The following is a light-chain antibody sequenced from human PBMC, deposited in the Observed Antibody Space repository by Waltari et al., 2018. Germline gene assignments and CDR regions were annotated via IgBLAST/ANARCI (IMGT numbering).Light chain of an antibody. J-gene: IGLJ2*01. V-gene: IGLV2-14*03. CDR1: TSAFGAYTF. CDR2: DVS. CDR3: NSYSHSGTLVV. Sequence: QSALTHPASVSGSPGQSITLSCTGPTSAFGAYTFLSWYQQHPGKVPKRMIYDVSNRPSWISNRFSGSKSGNTASLTISGLQAEDEADYYCNSYSHSGTLVVFGGGTKLTVL.